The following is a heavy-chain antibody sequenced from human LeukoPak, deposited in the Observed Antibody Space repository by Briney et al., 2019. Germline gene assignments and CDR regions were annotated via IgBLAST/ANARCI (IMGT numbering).Heavy chain of an antibody. V-gene: IGHV1-2*02. CDR3: ARESACWTTNCLAPADELDP. CDR2: INPNSGST. D-gene: IGHD2-2*01. Sequence: ASVKVSCKASGYTLTSYGISWVRQAPGQGLEWMGWINPNSGSTNYAQKFQGRVTMTRDTSIATSYMEVDSLTSDDTAVYYCARESACWTTNCLAPADELDPWGQGTLVIVSS. CDR1: GYTLTSYG. J-gene: IGHJ5*02.